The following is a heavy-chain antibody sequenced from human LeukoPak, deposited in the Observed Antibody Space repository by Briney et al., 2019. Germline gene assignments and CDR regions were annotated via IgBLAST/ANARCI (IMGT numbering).Heavy chain of an antibody. CDR1: GYTFTSYG. Sequence: ASVKVSCKASGYTFTSYGISWVRQAPGQGLEWMGWISAYNGNTNYAQKLQGRVTMTTDTSTSTAYMELRSLRSDDTAVYYCARGGYSGSYMGGVAFDIWGQGSMVTVSS. D-gene: IGHD1-26*01. CDR2: ISAYNGNT. J-gene: IGHJ3*02. CDR3: ARGGYSGSYMGGVAFDI. V-gene: IGHV1-18*01.